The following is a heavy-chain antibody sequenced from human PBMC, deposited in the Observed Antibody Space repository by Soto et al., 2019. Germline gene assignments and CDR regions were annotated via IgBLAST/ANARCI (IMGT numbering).Heavy chain of an antibody. CDR1: DLPFTTSW. Sequence: PGGCLRLSCAASDLPFTTSWMNWARQAPGKGLECVGRIKSKSYGEKTEYAAPVKGRFTISRDDSKNTLYLQMNSLKAEDTAVYYCTTDDESHSAYWGQGT. J-gene: IGHJ4*02. D-gene: IGHD2-15*01. CDR2: IKSKSYGEKT. CDR3: TTDDESHSAY. V-gene: IGHV3-15*07.